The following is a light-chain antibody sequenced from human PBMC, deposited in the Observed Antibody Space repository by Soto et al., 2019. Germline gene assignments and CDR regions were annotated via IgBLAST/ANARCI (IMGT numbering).Light chain of an antibody. CDR1: QSVSSN. Sequence: EIVMTQSPATLSVSPGDRATLSCRASQSVSSNLAWYQQKPGQAPRLLIYGASTRANGIPARFSGSGSGTEFTLTISSLQSEDFAVYYCQQYNDWPPLTFGGGNKVEIK. CDR3: QQYNDWPPLT. CDR2: GAS. J-gene: IGKJ4*01. V-gene: IGKV3-15*01.